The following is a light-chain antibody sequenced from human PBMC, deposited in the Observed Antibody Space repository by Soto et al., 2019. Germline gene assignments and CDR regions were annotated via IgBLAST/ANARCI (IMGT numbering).Light chain of an antibody. Sequence: EIVMTQSPATLSVSPGERATLSCRASQSVSSNLAWYQQKPGQAPRLLIYGASTRATGIPARFSGSGSGTEFTLTIGSLQSEDFAVYYCQQYSNWPLTFGGGTKV. J-gene: IGKJ4*01. CDR3: QQYSNWPLT. V-gene: IGKV3-15*01. CDR1: QSVSSN. CDR2: GAS.